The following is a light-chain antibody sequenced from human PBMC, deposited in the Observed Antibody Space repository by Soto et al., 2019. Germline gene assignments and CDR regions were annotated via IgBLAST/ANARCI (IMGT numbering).Light chain of an antibody. CDR3: QQRSRT. J-gene: IGKJ2*01. Sequence: EIVLTQSPATLSLSPGERATLSCRASQSVSRYLAWYQQKPGQAPRLLMYAASTRATGIPARFSGSGSGTDFTLTISSLEPEDFAVYYCQQRSRTFGQGTKLEIK. V-gene: IGKV3-11*01. CDR2: AAS. CDR1: QSVSRY.